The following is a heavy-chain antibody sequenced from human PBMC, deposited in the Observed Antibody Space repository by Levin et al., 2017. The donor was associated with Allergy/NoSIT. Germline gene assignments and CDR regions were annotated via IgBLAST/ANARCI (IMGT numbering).Heavy chain of an antibody. V-gene: IGHV3-53*01. Sequence: GGSLRLSCAASGFSVSSSYMSWVRQAPGKGLEWVALIYSGGSPYYAESVKGRFTASRDNSKNTMYLQMNSLRVDDTAVYYCTRSSHTENWGQGTLVTVSS. CDR2: IYSGGSP. J-gene: IGHJ1*01. D-gene: IGHD2-21*01. CDR3: TRSSHTEN. CDR1: GFSVSSSY.